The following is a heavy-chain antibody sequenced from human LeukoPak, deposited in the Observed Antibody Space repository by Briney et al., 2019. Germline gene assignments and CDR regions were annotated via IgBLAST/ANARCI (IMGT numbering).Heavy chain of an antibody. D-gene: IGHD2-2*02. J-gene: IGHJ4*02. CDR3: ARPFGKRYTWDY. CDR1: GGSISRSSYY. Sequence: SETLSLTCTVSGGSISRSSYYWGWIRRPPGKGLEWIGTIYYSGITYYNPSLKSRVTISVDTSKSRFSLKLSSVTAADTAVYYCARPFGKRYTWDYWGQGALVTVSS. CDR2: IYYSGIT. V-gene: IGHV4-39*01.